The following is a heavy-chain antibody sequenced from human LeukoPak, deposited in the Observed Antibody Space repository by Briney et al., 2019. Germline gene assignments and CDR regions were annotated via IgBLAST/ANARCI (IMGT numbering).Heavy chain of an antibody. CDR3: ARDRDQLVN. V-gene: IGHV3-66*01. J-gene: IGHJ4*02. D-gene: IGHD3-22*01. CDR2: IYSDDTT. Sequence: QAGGSLRLSCAVSGFTVSGNYMSWIRQAPGKRLEWVSLIYSDDTTLYADSVKGRFTISRDNSKNTLYLQMNSLRAEDTAVYYCARDRDQLVNWGQGTLVTVSS. CDR1: GFTVSGNY.